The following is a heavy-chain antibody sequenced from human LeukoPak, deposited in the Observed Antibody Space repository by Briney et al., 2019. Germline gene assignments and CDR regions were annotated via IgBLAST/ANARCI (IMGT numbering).Heavy chain of an antibody. CDR3: ARETSQKGAHYMDV. CDR1: GASISSYY. J-gene: IGHJ6*03. D-gene: IGHD3-16*01. Sequence: PSETLSLTCTVSGASISSYYWSWIRQPAGKGLEWIGRIYSSRSIYNPSLKSRVTMSVDTSKNQFSLKLSSVTAADTAVYYCARETSQKGAHYMDVWGKGTTITISS. V-gene: IGHV4-4*07. CDR2: IYSSRS.